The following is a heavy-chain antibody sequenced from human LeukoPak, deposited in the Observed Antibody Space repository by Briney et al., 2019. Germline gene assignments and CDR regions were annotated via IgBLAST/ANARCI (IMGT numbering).Heavy chain of an antibody. V-gene: IGHV1-2*02. Sequence: GASVKVSCKASGYTFTGYYMHWVRQAPGQGLEWMGWTNPNSSGTNYAQKFQGRVTMTRDTSISTAYMELSRLRSDDTAVYYCARVLTSKGRYYDYVWGSYSFDYWGQGTLVTVSS. J-gene: IGHJ4*02. CDR1: GYTFTGYY. CDR2: TNPNSSGT. CDR3: ARVLTSKGRYYDYVWGSYSFDY. D-gene: IGHD3-16*01.